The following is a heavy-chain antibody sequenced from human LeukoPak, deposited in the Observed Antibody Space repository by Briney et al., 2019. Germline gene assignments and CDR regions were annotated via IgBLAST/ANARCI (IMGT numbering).Heavy chain of an antibody. Sequence: PGGSLRLSCAASGFTFSSYSMNWVRQAPGKGLVWVSSISSSSSYIYYADSVKGRFTISRDNAKNSLYLQMNSLRAEDTAVYYCAIYRTTVTSHYYYYYMDVWGKGTTVTVSS. V-gene: IGHV3-21*01. J-gene: IGHJ6*03. CDR3: AIYRTTVTSHYYYYYMDV. CDR2: ISSSSSYI. CDR1: GFTFSSYS. D-gene: IGHD4-17*01.